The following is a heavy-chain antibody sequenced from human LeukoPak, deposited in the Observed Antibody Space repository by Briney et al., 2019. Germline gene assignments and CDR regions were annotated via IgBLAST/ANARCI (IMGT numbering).Heavy chain of an antibody. V-gene: IGHV3-48*04. D-gene: IGHD3-22*01. Sequence: GSLRLSCAASGFSFSSYSMNWVRQAPGKGLEWVSYISSSSSPIYYADSVKGRFTISRDNAKNSLYLQMNSLRAEDTAVYYCARATYYYDTSGPSEPIDYWGQGTLVTVSS. CDR1: GFSFSSYS. CDR2: ISSSSSPI. J-gene: IGHJ4*02. CDR3: ARATYYYDTSGPSEPIDY.